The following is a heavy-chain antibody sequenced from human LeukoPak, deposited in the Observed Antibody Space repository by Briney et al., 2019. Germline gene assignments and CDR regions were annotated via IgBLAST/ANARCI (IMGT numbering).Heavy chain of an antibody. CDR3: ARDWAYGSGSYRGY. D-gene: IGHD3-10*01. V-gene: IGHV3-7*05. CDR1: GFTFSSYW. Sequence: PGGSLRLSCAASGFTFSSYWMSWVRQAPGKGLEWVANIKEDGSEKNYVDSVKGRFTISRDNAKNSLYLQMNSLRAEDTAVYYCARDWAYGSGSYRGYWGQGTLVTVSS. CDR2: IKEDGSEK. J-gene: IGHJ4*02.